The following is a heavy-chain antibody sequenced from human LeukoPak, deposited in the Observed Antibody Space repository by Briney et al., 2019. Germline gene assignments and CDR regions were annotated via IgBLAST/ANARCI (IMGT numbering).Heavy chain of an antibody. CDR1: GFTFDDYG. CDR3: ARAIFGVVIIYGRDYWFDP. CDR2: INWNGGST. V-gene: IGHV3-20*04. Sequence: GGSLRLSCAASGFTFDDYGMSWVRQAPGKGLEWVSGINWNGGSTGYADSVKGRFTISRDNAKNSLYLQMNSLRAEDTALYYCARAIFGVVIIYGRDYWFDPWGQGTLVTVSS. J-gene: IGHJ5*02. D-gene: IGHD3-3*01.